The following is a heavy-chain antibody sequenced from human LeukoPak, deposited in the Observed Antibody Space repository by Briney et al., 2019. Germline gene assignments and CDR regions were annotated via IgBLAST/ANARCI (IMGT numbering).Heavy chain of an antibody. CDR2: IYYSGST. J-gene: IGHJ3*02. D-gene: IGHD5-24*01. V-gene: IGHV4-39*01. CDR1: GGSISSSSYY. Sequence: PSETLSLTCTVSGGSISSSSYYWGWIRQPPGTGLEWIGSIYYSGSTYYNPSLKSRVTISVDTSKNQFSLKLSSATAADTAVYYCASGREMADAFDIWGQGTMVTVSS. CDR3: ASGREMADAFDI.